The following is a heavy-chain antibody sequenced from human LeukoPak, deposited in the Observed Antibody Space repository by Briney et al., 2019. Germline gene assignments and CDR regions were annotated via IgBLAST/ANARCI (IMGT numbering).Heavy chain of an antibody. CDR3: TRVGYIDEGIDY. Sequence: RGSLRLSCVASGFPFSSYWMTWVRQALGKGLEWVANIKQDGSKKSYVDSVKGRFTISRDNAKNSLYLQMNSLRAEDTAIYYCTRVGYIDEGIDYWGQGTLVTVSS. J-gene: IGHJ4*02. V-gene: IGHV3-7*04. D-gene: IGHD5-24*01. CDR1: GFPFSSYW. CDR2: IKQDGSKK.